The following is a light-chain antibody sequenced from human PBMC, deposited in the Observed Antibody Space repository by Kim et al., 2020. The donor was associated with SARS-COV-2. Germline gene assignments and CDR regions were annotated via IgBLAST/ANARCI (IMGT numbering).Light chain of an antibody. Sequence: CPGERATSFCRGSQSIRRYFIVWYQQKLGQATRLFIYGASSRANGNPDRISGSGSGTGFTLTINRLEPEDFAVYYCQQYATSPLTSGGGTKVDIK. V-gene: IGKV3-20*01. J-gene: IGKJ4*01. CDR3: QQYATSPLT. CDR1: QSIRRYF. CDR2: GAS.